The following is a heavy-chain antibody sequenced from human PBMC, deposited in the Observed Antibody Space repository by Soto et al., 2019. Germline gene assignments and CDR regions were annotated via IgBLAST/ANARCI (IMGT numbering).Heavy chain of an antibody. J-gene: IGHJ6*02. D-gene: IGHD3-10*01. CDR2: IIPIFGTA. Sequence: SVKVSCKASGDTFGSYAISWVRQAPGQGLEWMGGIIPIFGTANYAQKYQGRVTITADKSTSTAYMELSSLRSEDTAVYYCVRARRKHYYGSGSYLGNYYYYGIDVWGPGNTVTVFS. CDR1: GDTFGSYA. CDR3: VRARRKHYYGSGSYLGNYYYYGIDV. V-gene: IGHV1-69*06.